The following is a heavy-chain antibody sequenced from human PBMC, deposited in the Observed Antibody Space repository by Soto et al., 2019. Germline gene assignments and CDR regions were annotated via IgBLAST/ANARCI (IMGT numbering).Heavy chain of an antibody. CDR2: TYYRSKWYN. V-gene: IGHV6-1*01. Sequence: PSQTLSLTCAISGDSVSSNSAAWNWIRRSPSRGLEWLGRTYYRSKWYNEYAVSVKSRIAINPDTSKNQFSLQLNSVTPEDTAVYYCARTSGHFDSWGQGXLVTVYS. D-gene: IGHD6-19*01. J-gene: IGHJ4*02. CDR1: GDSVSSNSAA. CDR3: ARTSGHFDS.